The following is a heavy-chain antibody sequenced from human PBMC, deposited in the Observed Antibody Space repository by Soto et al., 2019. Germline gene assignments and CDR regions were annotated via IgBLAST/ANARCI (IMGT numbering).Heavy chain of an antibody. CDR1: GFTLSSHW. D-gene: IGHD3-10*01. Sequence: SGFTLSSHWMSWVRQSPGKGLEWVANIKQDGSEKYYVDSVKGRFTISRDNAKNSLYLQMNSLRAEDTAVYYCARDLWFYFDYWGQGTLVTVSS. CDR2: IKQDGSEK. V-gene: IGHV3-7*01. J-gene: IGHJ4*02. CDR3: ARDLWFYFDY.